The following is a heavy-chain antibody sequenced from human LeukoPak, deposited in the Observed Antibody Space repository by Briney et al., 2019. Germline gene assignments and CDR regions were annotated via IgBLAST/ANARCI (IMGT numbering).Heavy chain of an antibody. CDR3: AKDVYYDSSKRTSQSFDY. V-gene: IGHV3-23*01. CDR1: GFTFSSYA. J-gene: IGHJ4*01. Sequence: GGSLRLSCAASGFTFSSYAMSWVRQAPGKGLEWVSSISGSGGSTYYVDSVKGRFTISRDNSKNTLFLQMNSLRAEDTAIYYCAKDVYYDSSKRTSQSFDYWGPGTLVTVSS. CDR2: ISGSGGST. D-gene: IGHD3-22*01.